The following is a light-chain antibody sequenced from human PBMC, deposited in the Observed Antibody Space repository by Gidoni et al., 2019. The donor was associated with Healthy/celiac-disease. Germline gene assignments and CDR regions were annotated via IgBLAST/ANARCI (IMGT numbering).Light chain of an antibody. CDR2: DAS. Sequence: DIVLTQSPATLSLSPGERATLSCRASQSVSSYLAWYQQKPGQAPRLLISDASNRAPGIPARFSGSGSGTDFTLTISSLEPEDFAVYYCQQRSNRFTFGPXTKVDIK. V-gene: IGKV3-11*01. CDR1: QSVSSY. J-gene: IGKJ3*01. CDR3: QQRSNRFT.